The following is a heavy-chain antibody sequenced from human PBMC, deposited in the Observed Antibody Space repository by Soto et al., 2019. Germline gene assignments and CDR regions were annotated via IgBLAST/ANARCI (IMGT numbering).Heavy chain of an antibody. V-gene: IGHV3-73*01. D-gene: IGHD2-15*01. CDR1: GFTFSGSA. Sequence: GGSLRLSCAASGFTFSGSAMHWVRQASGKGLEWVGRIRSKANSYATAYAASVKGRFTISRDDSKNTAYLQMNSLKTEDTAVYYCTPTIGYGMDVWGQGTTVTVSS. CDR2: IRSKANSYAT. CDR3: TPTIGYGMDV. J-gene: IGHJ6*02.